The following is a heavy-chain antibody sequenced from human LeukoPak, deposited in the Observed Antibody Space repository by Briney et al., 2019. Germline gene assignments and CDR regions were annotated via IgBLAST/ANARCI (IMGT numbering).Heavy chain of an antibody. CDR3: AKDLDRSGRYVGWFDP. J-gene: IGHJ5*02. Sequence: SCKASGGTFSGYAISWVRQAPGKGLEWVAVISYDGSNKYYADSVKGRFTISRDNSKNTLYLQMNSLRAEDTAVYYCAKDLDRSGRYVGWFDPWGQGTLVTVSS. CDR1: GGTFSGYA. V-gene: IGHV3-30*04. D-gene: IGHD6-19*01. CDR2: ISYDGSNK.